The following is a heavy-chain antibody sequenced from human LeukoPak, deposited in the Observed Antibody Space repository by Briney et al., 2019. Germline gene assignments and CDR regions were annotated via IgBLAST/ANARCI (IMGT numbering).Heavy chain of an antibody. D-gene: IGHD6-19*01. J-gene: IGHJ4*02. CDR3: AKGAGSGWYGHFDY. V-gene: IGHV3-30*18. Sequence: PGGSLRLSCAASGFTFSSYGMHWVRQAPGKGLGWVAVISYDGSNKYYADSVKGRFTISRDNSKNTLYLQMNSLRAEDTAVYYCAKGAGSGWYGHFDYWGQGTLVTVSS. CDR2: ISYDGSNK. CDR1: GFTFSSYG.